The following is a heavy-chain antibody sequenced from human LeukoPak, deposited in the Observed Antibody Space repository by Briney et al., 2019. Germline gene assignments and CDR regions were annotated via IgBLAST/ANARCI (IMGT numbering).Heavy chain of an antibody. V-gene: IGHV3-21*01. CDR2: ISSSSSYI. J-gene: IGHJ4*02. CDR1: GFTVSSKY. CDR3: AREYYYDFWSGYYPVDY. Sequence: GGSLRLSCVASGFTVSSKYMNWVRQAPGKGLEWVSSISSSSSYIYYADSVKGRFTISRDNAKNSLYLQMNSLRAEDTAVYYCAREYYYDFWSGYYPVDYWGQGTLVTVSS. D-gene: IGHD3-3*01.